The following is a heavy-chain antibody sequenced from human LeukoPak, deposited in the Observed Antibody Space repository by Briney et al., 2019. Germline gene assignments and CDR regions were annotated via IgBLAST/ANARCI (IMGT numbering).Heavy chain of an antibody. CDR3: AKASHYDFWSGYSCFDY. CDR1: GGSFSGYY. CDR2: INHSGST. D-gene: IGHD3-3*01. J-gene: IGHJ4*02. Sequence: SETLSLTCAVYGGSFSGYYWSWIRQPPGKGLEWIGEINHSGSTNYNPSLKSRVTISVDTSKNQFSLKLSSVTAADTAVYYCAKASHYDFWSGYSCFDYWGQGTLVTVSS. V-gene: IGHV4-34*01.